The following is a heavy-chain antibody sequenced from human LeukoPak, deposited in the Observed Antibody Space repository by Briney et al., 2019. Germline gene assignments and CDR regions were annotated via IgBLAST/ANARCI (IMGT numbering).Heavy chain of an antibody. D-gene: IGHD3-16*02. Sequence: SETLPLTCTVSGGSISSYYYDWFRQPPGKGLEWIGYMSNSGSTNYNPSLKSRVTISVDTSKNQFSLKLSSVTAADTAVYYCARAGDYVWGSYRSIYYFDYWGQGTLVTVSS. J-gene: IGHJ4*02. V-gene: IGHV4-59*01. CDR2: MSNSGST. CDR1: GGSISSYY. CDR3: ARAGDYVWGSYRSIYYFDY.